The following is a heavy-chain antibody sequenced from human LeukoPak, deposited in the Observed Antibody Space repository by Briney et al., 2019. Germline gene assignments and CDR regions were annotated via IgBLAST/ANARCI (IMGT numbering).Heavy chain of an antibody. CDR1: GGSISSYY. V-gene: IGHV4-59*08. CDR3: ARLDEGIQIFDY. CDR2: IYYSGST. Sequence: SETLSLTCTVSGGSISSYYWSWIRQPPGKGLEWIGYIYYSGSTNYNPSLKSRVTISVDTSKNQFSLKLSSVTAADTAVYYCARLDEGIQIFDYWGQGTLVTVSS. J-gene: IGHJ4*02. D-gene: IGHD5-18*01.